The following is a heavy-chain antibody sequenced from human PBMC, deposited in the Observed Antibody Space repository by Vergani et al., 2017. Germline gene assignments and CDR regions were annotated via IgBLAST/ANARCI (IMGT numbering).Heavy chain of an antibody. CDR2: INQDGSQK. Sequence: EVQLVDSGGGLGQPGGSLRLSCAASGFTFSSYWMNWVRQAQGKGLEWVANINQDGSQKQYVDSVKGRFTISRDNAKNSLYLHMNSLRAEDTAVYHCARTGYSSNSEDYWDQGTLITVSS. J-gene: IGHJ4*02. CDR1: GFTFSSYW. CDR3: ARTGYSSNSEDY. V-gene: IGHV3-7*01. D-gene: IGHD6-19*01.